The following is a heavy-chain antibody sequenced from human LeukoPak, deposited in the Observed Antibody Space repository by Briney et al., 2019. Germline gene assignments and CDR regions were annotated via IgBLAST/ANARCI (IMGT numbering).Heavy chain of an antibody. D-gene: IGHD6-19*01. Sequence: GGSLRLSCAASGFTVSSNYMTWVRQAPGQGLEWVSVIYGGGRTYYADSVKGRFTISRENAKSSLYLQMNSLRVGDTAVYYCVRAPPGTGWLIDHWGQGTLVAVSS. CDR3: VRAPPGTGWLIDH. CDR2: IYGGGRT. J-gene: IGHJ4*02. V-gene: IGHV3-66*01. CDR1: GFTVSSNY.